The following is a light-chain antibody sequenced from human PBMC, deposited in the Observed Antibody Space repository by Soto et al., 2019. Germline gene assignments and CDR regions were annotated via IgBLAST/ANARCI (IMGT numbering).Light chain of an antibody. V-gene: IGKV3-20*01. Sequence: EIVLTQSPGTLSLSPGERATLSCRASQSLSNNIYLAWYKQEPGQAPRLLIYDASSRATGIPDRFSGGGSGTDFTLTIRRLEPEDFAVDDCQLFGSPRPFGPWTKLDIK. CDR1: QSLSNNIY. CDR2: DAS. J-gene: IGKJ1*01. CDR3: QLFGSPRP.